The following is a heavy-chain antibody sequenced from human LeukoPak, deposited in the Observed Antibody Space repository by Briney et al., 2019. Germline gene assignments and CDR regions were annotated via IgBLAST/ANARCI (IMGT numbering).Heavy chain of an antibody. Sequence: SETLSLTCAVYGGSFSGYYWSWIRQPPGKGLEWIGEINHSGSTNYNPSLKSRVTISVGTSKNQFSLKLSSVTAADTAVYYCARSDFWSGFDYWGQGTLVTVSS. V-gene: IGHV4-34*01. CDR3: ARSDFWSGFDY. J-gene: IGHJ4*02. CDR1: GGSFSGYY. CDR2: INHSGST. D-gene: IGHD3-3*01.